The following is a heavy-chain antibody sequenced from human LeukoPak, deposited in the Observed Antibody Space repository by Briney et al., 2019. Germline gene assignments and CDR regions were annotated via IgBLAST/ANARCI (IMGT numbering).Heavy chain of an antibody. D-gene: IGHD6-19*01. CDR2: MYYSGSR. CDR1: GDSISRTGYY. CDR3: GRTPLVGYSSGWFDY. V-gene: IGHV4-39*01. Sequence: SETLSLTCTVSGDSISRTGYYWGWIRQPPGKGLEWIGIMYYSGSRYHNPSLKSRISMSVDTSKNQLSLNLNSLTAADTAVYYCGRTPLVGYSSGWFDYWGQGILVTVSS. J-gene: IGHJ4*02.